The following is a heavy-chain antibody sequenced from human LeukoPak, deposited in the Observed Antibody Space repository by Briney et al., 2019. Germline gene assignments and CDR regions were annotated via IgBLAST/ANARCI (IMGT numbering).Heavy chain of an antibody. D-gene: IGHD2-2*01. V-gene: IGHV4-4*07. CDR2: IYTSGST. Sequence: SETLSLTCTVSGGSISSYYWSWIRQPAGEGLEWIGRIYTSGSTNYNPSLKSRVTISVDKSKNQFSLKLNPLTAADTAVYYCARGGGCSSTSCYEFDYWGQGSLVTVSS. CDR3: ARGGGCSSTSCYEFDY. CDR1: GGSISSYY. J-gene: IGHJ4*02.